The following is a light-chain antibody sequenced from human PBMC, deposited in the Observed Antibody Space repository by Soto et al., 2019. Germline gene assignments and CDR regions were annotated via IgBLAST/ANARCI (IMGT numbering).Light chain of an antibody. CDR3: SSYAGSNNFV. CDR2: EVT. CDR1: SSDVGYYDY. V-gene: IGLV2-8*01. Sequence: SVRTQPPSASGFPGQSVTISCTGTSSDVGYYDYVSWYQQHPGKAPKLVIYEVTKRPSGVPDRVSASKSGNTASLTVSGLRAEDEADYYCSSYAGSNNFVFGSGTKVTVL. J-gene: IGLJ1*01.